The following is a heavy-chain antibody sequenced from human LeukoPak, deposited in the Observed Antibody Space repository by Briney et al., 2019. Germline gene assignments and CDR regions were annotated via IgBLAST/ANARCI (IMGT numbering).Heavy chain of an antibody. V-gene: IGHV4-39*07. CDR1: GGSVSTSDYY. Sequence: PSETLSLTCTVSGGSVSTSDYYWGWTRQSPVKGLEWIGDVFYTGKPNYNPSLRGRATISIDTSKNQFSLKLTYVTAADTAVYYCARVFDSWGQGTLVTVAS. J-gene: IGHJ4*02. CDR2: VFYTGKP. CDR3: ARVFDS.